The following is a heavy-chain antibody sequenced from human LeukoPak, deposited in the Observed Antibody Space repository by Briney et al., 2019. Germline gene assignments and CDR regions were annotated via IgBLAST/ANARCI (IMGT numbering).Heavy chain of an antibody. V-gene: IGHV3-21*01. J-gene: IGHJ4*02. CDR3: ASFSSGWSESFDY. Sequence: GGSLRLSCAASGFTFSIYVLSWVRQAPGKGLEWVSSISTSSDRIYYADSVKGRFTISRDNAKNSLYLQMNSLRAEDTAVYYCASFSSGWSESFDYWGQGILVTVSS. D-gene: IGHD6-19*01. CDR2: ISTSSDRI. CDR1: GFTFSIYV.